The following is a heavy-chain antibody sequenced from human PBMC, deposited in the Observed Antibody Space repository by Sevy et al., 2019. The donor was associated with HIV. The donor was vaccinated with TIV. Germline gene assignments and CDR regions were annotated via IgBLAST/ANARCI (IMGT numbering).Heavy chain of an antibody. J-gene: IGHJ6*02. Sequence: GGSLRLSCAASGFTFSSYSMNWVRLAPGKGLEWVSSISSGSTYIYYADSVKGRFTISRDNAKNFVYLQMDGLRAEDTATYYCARDGNSGYYFNYYYYGMDVWGQGTTVTVSS. CDR1: GFTFSSYS. CDR2: ISSGSTYI. V-gene: IGHV3-21*06. D-gene: IGHD3-22*01. CDR3: ARDGNSGYYFNYYYYGMDV.